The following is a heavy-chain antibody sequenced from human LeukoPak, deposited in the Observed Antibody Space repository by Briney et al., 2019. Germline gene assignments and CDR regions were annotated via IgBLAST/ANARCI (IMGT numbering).Heavy chain of an antibody. Sequence: PGGYLRLSCAASGFTFSSHWVSWVRQAPGKGLEWVANIKQDGSEKYYVGSVKGRFTISRDDAKNSLYLQMNSLRAEDTAVYYCAREWCRGDSCYRIFDYWGQGTLVTVSS. CDR1: GFTFSSHW. CDR2: IKQDGSEK. CDR3: AREWCRGDSCYRIFDY. V-gene: IGHV3-7*05. D-gene: IGHD2-15*01. J-gene: IGHJ4*02.